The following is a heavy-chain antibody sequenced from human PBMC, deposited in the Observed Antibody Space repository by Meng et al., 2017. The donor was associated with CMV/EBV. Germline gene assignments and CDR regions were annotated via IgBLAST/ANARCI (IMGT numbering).Heavy chain of an antibody. CDR1: GFTFGSYW. V-gene: IGHV3-7*01. Sequence: RGSLRLSCAASGFTFGSYWMSWVRQAPGKGLEWVANIKQDGSEKYYVDSVKGRFTISRDNAKNSLYLQMNSLRAEDTAVYYCARYSNKRTPFEPRYYFDYWGQGTLVTVSS. J-gene: IGHJ4*02. CDR3: ARYSNKRTPFEPRYYFDY. D-gene: IGHD2-21*01. CDR2: IKQDGSEK.